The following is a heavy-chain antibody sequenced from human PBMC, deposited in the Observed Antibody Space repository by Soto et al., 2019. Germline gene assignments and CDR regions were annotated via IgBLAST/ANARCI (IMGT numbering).Heavy chain of an antibody. CDR2: INPSGRT. J-gene: IGHJ5*01. CDR1: GDSFRDYY. Sequence: SETLSLTCVVSGDSFRDYYWSWIRQSPGVGLEWIGEINPSGRTEYNPSLRGRVTLSVDTSKNQFSLTLSTMTAADTAVYYCARTRNRWFDSWGQGTLVTV. CDR3: ARTRNRWFDS. V-gene: IGHV4-34*01. D-gene: IGHD1-1*01.